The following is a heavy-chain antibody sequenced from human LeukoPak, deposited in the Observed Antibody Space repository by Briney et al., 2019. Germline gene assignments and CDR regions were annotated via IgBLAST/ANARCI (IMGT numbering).Heavy chain of an antibody. V-gene: IGHV3-21*01. J-gene: IGHJ3*02. CDR2: ISSSSSYI. CDR3: ARASEGYCTGGVCYTGHNAFDT. CDR1: GFTFSSYS. D-gene: IGHD2-8*02. Sequence: PGGSLRLSCAASGFTFSSYSMNWVRQAPGKGLEWVSSISSSSSYIYYADSVKGRFTISRDNAKNPLYLQMNSLRAEDTAVYYCARASEGYCTGGVCYTGHNAFDTWGQGTMVTVSS.